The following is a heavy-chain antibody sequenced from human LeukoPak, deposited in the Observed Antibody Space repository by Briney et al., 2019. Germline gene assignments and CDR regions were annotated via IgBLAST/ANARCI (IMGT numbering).Heavy chain of an antibody. J-gene: IGHJ5*02. Sequence: ASVKVSCKASGYTFTSYDINWVRQATGQGLEWMGWMNPNSGNTGYAQKFQGRVTMTRNTSISTAYMELSSLRSEDTAVYYCARGRVGWASYYYGSGSSNWFDPWGQGTLVTVSS. D-gene: IGHD3-10*01. V-gene: IGHV1-8*01. CDR2: MNPNSGNT. CDR3: ARGRVGWASYYYGSGSSNWFDP. CDR1: GYTFTSYD.